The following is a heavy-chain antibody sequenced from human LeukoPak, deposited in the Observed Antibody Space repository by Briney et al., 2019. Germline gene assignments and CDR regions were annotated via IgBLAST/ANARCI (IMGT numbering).Heavy chain of an antibody. CDR1: GFTFSSYG. CDR3: ARAFNLVGYGFLGYYYMDV. V-gene: IGHV3-30*02. Sequence: GGSLRLSCAASGFTFSSYGMHWVRQAPGKGLEWVAFIRYDGSNKYYADSVKGRFTISRDNSKNTLYLQMNSLRAEDTAVYYCARAFNLVGYGFLGYYYMDVWGKGTTVTVSS. D-gene: IGHD1-26*01. J-gene: IGHJ6*03. CDR2: IRYDGSNK.